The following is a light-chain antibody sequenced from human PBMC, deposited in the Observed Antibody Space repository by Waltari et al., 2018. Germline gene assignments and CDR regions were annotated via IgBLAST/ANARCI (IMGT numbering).Light chain of an antibody. Sequence: QSALTQPASVSGSPGQSITISCTGTSSDVGGYDYVSWYQQPPGKAPKLIIYDVSERPSGISNRFSGSKSGNTASLTISGLLAEDEADYYCCSYTGILIFGGGTKLTVL. J-gene: IGLJ2*01. CDR2: DVS. CDR1: SSDVGGYDY. V-gene: IGLV2-14*03. CDR3: CSYTGILI.